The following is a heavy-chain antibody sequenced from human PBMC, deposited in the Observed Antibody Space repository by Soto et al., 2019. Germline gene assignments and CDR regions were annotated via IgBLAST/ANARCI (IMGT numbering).Heavy chain of an antibody. CDR3: ARSWQLGNDGMDV. CDR1: GYSFTSYW. Sequence: GESLKISCKGSGYSFTSYWIGWVRQMPGKGLEWMGIIYPGDSDTRYSPSFQGQVAISADKSISTAYLQWSSLKASDTAIYYCARSWQLGNDGMDVWGPGTKVTVSS. CDR2: IYPGDSDT. D-gene: IGHD6-6*01. J-gene: IGHJ6*02. V-gene: IGHV5-51*01.